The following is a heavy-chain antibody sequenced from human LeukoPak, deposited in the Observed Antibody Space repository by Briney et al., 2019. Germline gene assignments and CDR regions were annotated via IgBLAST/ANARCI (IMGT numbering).Heavy chain of an antibody. CDR1: GFTFSNAW. CDR3: TTYIVATTLDY. V-gene: IGHV3-15*01. Sequence: TGGSLRLSCAASGFTFSNAWMSWVRQAPGEGLEWVGRIKSKTDGGTTDYAAPVKGRFTISRDDSKNTLYLQMNSLKTEDTAVYYCTTYIVATTLDYWGQGTLVTVSS. CDR2: IKSKTDGGTT. J-gene: IGHJ4*02. D-gene: IGHD5-12*01.